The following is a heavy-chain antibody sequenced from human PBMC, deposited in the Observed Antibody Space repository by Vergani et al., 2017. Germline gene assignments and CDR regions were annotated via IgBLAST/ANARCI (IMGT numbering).Heavy chain of an antibody. CDR1: GFTFSSYA. Sequence: EVQLLESGGGLVQPGGSLRLSCAASGFTFSSYAMSWVRQAPGKGLEWVSAIRGSGGSTYYADSVKGRFTISRDNSKNTLYLQMNSLRAEDTAVYYCAKDKRYCSGVSCSPRGYYFDYWGQGTLVTVSS. J-gene: IGHJ4*02. CDR2: IRGSGGST. D-gene: IGHD2-15*01. V-gene: IGHV3-23*01. CDR3: AKDKRYCSGVSCSPRGYYFDY.